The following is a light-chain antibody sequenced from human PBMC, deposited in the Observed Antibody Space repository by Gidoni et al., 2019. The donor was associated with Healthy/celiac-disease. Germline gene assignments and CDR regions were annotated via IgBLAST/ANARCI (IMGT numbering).Light chain of an antibody. J-gene: IGLJ3*02. CDR3: NSRDSSGNLWV. Sequence: SSELTQDPAVCVALGQTVRITCQGDSLRSYYASWYQQKPGQAPVLVIYGKNNRPSGIPDRFSGSSSGNTASLTITGAQAEDEADYYCNSRDSSGNLWVFGGGTKLTVL. CDR2: GKN. V-gene: IGLV3-19*01. CDR1: SLRSYY.